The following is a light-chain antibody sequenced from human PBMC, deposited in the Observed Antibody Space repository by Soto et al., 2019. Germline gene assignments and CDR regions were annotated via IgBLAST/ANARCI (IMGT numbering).Light chain of an antibody. Sequence: IVLTQSPGTLSLSPGERATLSCRASQSAPSSYLAWYQQRPGQAPRLLIFDASIRATGIPDRLSGSESGTDFTLTISSLEPEDFAVYYCQQYSWSPLTFGQGTRLEI. CDR3: QQYSWSPLT. J-gene: IGKJ5*01. V-gene: IGKV3-20*01. CDR2: DAS. CDR1: QSAPSSY.